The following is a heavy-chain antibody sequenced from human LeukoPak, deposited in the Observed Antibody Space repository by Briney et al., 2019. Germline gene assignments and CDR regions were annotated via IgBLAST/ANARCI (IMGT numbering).Heavy chain of an antibody. CDR1: GGSISSYD. Sequence: SETLSLTCTVSGGSISSYDWSWIRQPPGKGLEWVGYIYYGGSTNYNPSLKSRVTISVDTSKNQFSLKLSSVTAADTAVYYCARAGAQQLLLWYFDLWGRGTLVTVSS. V-gene: IGHV4-59*01. J-gene: IGHJ2*01. CDR2: IYYGGST. CDR3: ARAGAQQLLLWYFDL. D-gene: IGHD6-13*01.